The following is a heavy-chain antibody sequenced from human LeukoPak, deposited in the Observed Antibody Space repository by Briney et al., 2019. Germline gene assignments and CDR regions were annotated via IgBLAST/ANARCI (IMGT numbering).Heavy chain of an antibody. Sequence: SETLSLTCTVSGGSISSSSYYWGWIRQPPGKGLEWIGSIYYSGSTYYNPSLKSRVTISVDTSKNQFSLKLSSVTAADTAVYYCARRYCSSTSCYRGGNWFDPWGQGTLVTVFS. J-gene: IGHJ5*02. V-gene: IGHV4-39*07. CDR3: ARRYCSSTSCYRGGNWFDP. D-gene: IGHD2-2*02. CDR2: IYYSGST. CDR1: GGSISSSSYY.